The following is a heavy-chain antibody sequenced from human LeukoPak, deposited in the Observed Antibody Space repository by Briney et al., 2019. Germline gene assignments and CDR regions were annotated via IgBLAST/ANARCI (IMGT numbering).Heavy chain of an antibody. V-gene: IGHV4-34*01. CDR2: INHSGST. CDR1: GGSFSGYY. D-gene: IGHD6-13*01. CDR3: ARGPGIAAAGTPPFDY. Sequence: PSETLSLTCAVYGGSFSGYYWSWIRQPPGKGLGWIGEINHSGSTNYNPSLKSRVTISVDTSKNQFSLKLSSVTAADTAVYYCARGPGIAAAGTPPFDYWGQGTLVTVSS. J-gene: IGHJ4*02.